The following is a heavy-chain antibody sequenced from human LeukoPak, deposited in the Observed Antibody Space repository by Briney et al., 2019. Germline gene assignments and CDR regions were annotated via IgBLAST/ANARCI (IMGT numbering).Heavy chain of an antibody. CDR1: GFTFSSYG. V-gene: IGHV3-30*18. J-gene: IGHJ6*03. CDR3: AKDTCSSTSCLYYYYYMDV. Sequence: PGGSLRLSCAASGFTFSSYGMHWVRQAPGKGLEWVAVISYDGSNEYYADSVEGRFTISRDNSKNKFYLQMNSLRAEDTAVYYCAKDTCSSTSCLYYYYYMDVWGKGTTVTVSS. CDR2: ISYDGSNE. D-gene: IGHD2-2*01.